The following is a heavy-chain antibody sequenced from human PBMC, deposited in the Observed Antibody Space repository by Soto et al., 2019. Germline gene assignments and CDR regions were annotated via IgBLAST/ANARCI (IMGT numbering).Heavy chain of an antibody. CDR1: GDSISNSRFY. V-gene: IGHV4-39*01. CDR2: IYHTGNA. Sequence: SETLSLTYGVSGDSISNSRFYWAWIRQPPGEGLEWIGSIYHTGNAYYNPSLKSRVTISVDTSKNQFSLKLTSVTAADAALYYCARDFFDSSDYTTNWFDPWGQGTLVTVSS. D-gene: IGHD3-22*01. J-gene: IGHJ5*02. CDR3: ARDFFDSSDYTTNWFDP.